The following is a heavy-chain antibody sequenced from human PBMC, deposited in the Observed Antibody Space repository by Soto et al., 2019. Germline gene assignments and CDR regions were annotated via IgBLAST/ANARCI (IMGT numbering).Heavy chain of an antibody. CDR2: IDHSGST. D-gene: IGHD1-1*01. Sequence: SETLSLTCAVYGGSFSGYYWSWIRQPPGKGLEWIGEIDHSGSTNYNPSLKSRVTISVDTSKKQFSLRLRSVTAADTAVYYCVRDGTKTLRDWFDPWGQGISVTVSS. V-gene: IGHV4-34*01. J-gene: IGHJ5*02. CDR1: GGSFSGYY. CDR3: VRDGTKTLRDWFDP.